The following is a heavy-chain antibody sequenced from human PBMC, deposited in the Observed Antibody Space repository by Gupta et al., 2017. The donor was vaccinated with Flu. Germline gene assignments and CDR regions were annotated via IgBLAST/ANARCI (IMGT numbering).Heavy chain of an antibody. CDR2: INHSRST. D-gene: IGHD2-21*02. Sequence: QVQLQQWGAGLLKPSETLTLTCVVYGGSFSGYYWSWIRQPPGKGLEWIGEINHSRSTNYNPSLKSRVTISVDTSKNQFSLKLSSVTAADTAVYYCARGRWGGNSYRFDVWGQGTLVTVSS. V-gene: IGHV4-34*02. CDR1: GGSFSGYY. CDR3: ARGRWGGNSYRFDV. J-gene: IGHJ4*02.